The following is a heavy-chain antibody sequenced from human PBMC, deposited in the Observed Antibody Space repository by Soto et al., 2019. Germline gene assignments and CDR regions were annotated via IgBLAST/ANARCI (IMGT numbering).Heavy chain of an antibody. Sequence: QVQLQESGPGLVKPSETLSLTCTVSGGSISSYYWSWIRQPPGKGLEWIGYIYYSGSTNYNPSLKSRVTISVDTSKNQFSLKLSSVTAADTAVYYCAGGITGTTPYFDYWGQGTLVTVSS. CDR3: AGGITGTTPYFDY. J-gene: IGHJ4*02. CDR1: GGSISSYY. V-gene: IGHV4-59*01. CDR2: IYYSGST. D-gene: IGHD1-20*01.